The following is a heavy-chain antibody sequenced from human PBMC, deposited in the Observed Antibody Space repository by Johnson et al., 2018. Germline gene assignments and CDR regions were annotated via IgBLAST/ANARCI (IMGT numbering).Heavy chain of an antibody. CDR3: AKDMTTEPNDAFDI. CDR2: ISWNSVNR. V-gene: IGHV3-9*01. J-gene: IGHJ3*02. D-gene: IGHD4-17*01. CDR1: GFTFDDYA. Sequence: VQLVQSGGGLVQPGRSLRLSCAASGFTFDDYAMHWVRQAPGKGLEWVSGISWNSVNRGYADSVEGRFTISRDNATNSLYLQMNSLRAEDTALYFCAKDMTTEPNDAFDIWGQGTRVTVS.